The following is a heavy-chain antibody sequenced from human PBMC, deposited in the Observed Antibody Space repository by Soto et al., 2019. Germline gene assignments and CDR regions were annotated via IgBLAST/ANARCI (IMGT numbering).Heavy chain of an antibody. D-gene: IGHD2-15*01. V-gene: IGHV2-5*02. CDR3: AHRRNVELGPLRLFDY. J-gene: IGHJ4*02. CDR2: IYWDDDK. CDR1: GFSLSTSGVG. Sequence: QITLKESGPTLVKPTQTLTLTCTFSGFSLSTSGVGVGWIRQPPGEALEWLALIYWDDDKRYSPSLKSRLTITMDTSKNQVVLTMTDMDPVDTATYFCAHRRNVELGPLRLFDYWGQGTQFTVSS.